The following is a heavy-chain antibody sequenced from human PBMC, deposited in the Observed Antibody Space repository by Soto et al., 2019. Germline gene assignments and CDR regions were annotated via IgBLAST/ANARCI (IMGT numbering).Heavy chain of an antibody. J-gene: IGHJ4*02. CDR1: GFIFRDYW. Sequence: GGSLRLSCATSGFIFRDYWMNWVRQVPGKGLEWVANIKQDGSEKNYVDSVKGRFTISRDDATNSLYLEMNSLRAEDTAVYYCARDITPPDYWGQGTLVTVSS. CDR3: ARDITPPDY. CDR2: IKQDGSEK. V-gene: IGHV3-7*05.